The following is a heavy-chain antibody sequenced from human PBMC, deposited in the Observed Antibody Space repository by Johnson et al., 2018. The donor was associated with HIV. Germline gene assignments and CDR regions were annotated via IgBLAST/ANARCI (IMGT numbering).Heavy chain of an antibody. Sequence: VQLVESGGGLIQPGGSLRLSCAASGFTVRSTYMNWVRQAPGKGLEWVSVIYSGGNTYYTDSVRGRLPISRDNSRNTLYLQLNSLRAEDTAVYYCATSRVLLYQPLRPHAFDIWGQGTMVTVSS. V-gene: IGHV3-53*01. CDR1: GFTVRSTY. J-gene: IGHJ3*02. D-gene: IGHD2-2*01. CDR2: IYSGGNT. CDR3: ATSRVLLYQPLRPHAFDI.